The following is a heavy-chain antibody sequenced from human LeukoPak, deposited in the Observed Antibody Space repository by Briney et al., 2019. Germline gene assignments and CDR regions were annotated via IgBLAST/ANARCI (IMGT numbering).Heavy chain of an antibody. CDR3: ARSSAWYQEENTHFDY. Sequence: GGSLRLSCAASDFTFNWYAMSWVRQAPGKGLEWVSTISGSGSKTFYADSVKGQFTISRDNSKNTLFLQMNSLRAEDTAIYYCARSSAWYQEENTHFDYWGHGTQVTVSS. CDR1: DFTFNWYA. V-gene: IGHV3-23*01. CDR2: ISGSGSKT. D-gene: IGHD6-19*01. J-gene: IGHJ4*01.